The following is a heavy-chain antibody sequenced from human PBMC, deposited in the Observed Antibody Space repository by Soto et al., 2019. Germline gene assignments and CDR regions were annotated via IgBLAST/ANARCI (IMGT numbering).Heavy chain of an antibody. CDR2: ISDTGRTI. CDR1: GVDFRGSY. V-gene: IGHV3-11*01. CDR3: AGFKEGKIVGLRWLDP. Sequence: GGSLRLSCVGSGVDFRGSYMNWIRQAPGKGLEWISYISDTGRTIHYADSVKGRFVISRDNSRDSLYLQMNDLRADDTAINYCAGFKEGKIVGLRWLDPWGQGTRVTVSS. J-gene: IGHJ5*02. D-gene: IGHD3-16*02.